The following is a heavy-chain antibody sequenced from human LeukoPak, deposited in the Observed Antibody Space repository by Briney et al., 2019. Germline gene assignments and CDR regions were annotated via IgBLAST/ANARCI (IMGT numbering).Heavy chain of an antibody. J-gene: IGHJ4*02. CDR3: ARDQKWLDTAMVEPAFDY. V-gene: IGHV3-7*01. CDR2: IKTDGSEK. D-gene: IGHD5-18*01. CDR1: GFTFSSFW. Sequence: PGGSLRLSCAASGFTFSSFWISWVRQAPGKGLEWVANIKTDGSEKYYVDSVKGRFTISRDNAKNSAYLQMNSLRAEDTAVYYCARDQKWLDTAMVEPAFDYWGQGTLVTVSS.